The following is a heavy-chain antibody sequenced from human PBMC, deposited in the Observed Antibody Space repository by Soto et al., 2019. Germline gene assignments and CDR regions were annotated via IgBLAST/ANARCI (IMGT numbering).Heavy chain of an antibody. CDR3: AAFCSAGGCPPGPWH. J-gene: IGHJ3*01. V-gene: IGHV1-46*01. D-gene: IGHD2-15*01. Sequence: QVVQYGAEVRKPGASVKVSCKASGYSFTTYYIHWFRQAPGQGLEWMAKINPNGGSTNSAQKFQGSITVTREMSASTVYMELSSLRSDATAFYYWAAFCSAGGCPPGPWHWGRGTMVTVSS. CDR1: GYSFTTYY. CDR2: INPNGGST.